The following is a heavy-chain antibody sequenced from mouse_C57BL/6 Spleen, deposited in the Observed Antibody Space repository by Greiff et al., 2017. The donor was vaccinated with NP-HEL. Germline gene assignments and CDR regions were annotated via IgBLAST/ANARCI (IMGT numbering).Heavy chain of an antibody. CDR3: ARSYYYCSSPWYFEV. Sequence: EVQLQQSGAELVKPGASVKLSCTASGFNIKDYYMHWVKQRTEQGLEWIGRIDPEDGETKYAPKFPGKATKTADTSSNTAYLQLSSLTSEDTAVYYLARSYYYCSSPWYFEVWGPGTTVTVSS. J-gene: IGHJ1*01. D-gene: IGHD1-1*01. CDR1: GFNIKDYY. CDR2: IDPEDGET. V-gene: IGHV14-2*01.